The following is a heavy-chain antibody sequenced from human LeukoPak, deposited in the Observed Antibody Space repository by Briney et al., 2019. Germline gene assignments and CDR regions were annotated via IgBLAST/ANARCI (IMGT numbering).Heavy chain of an antibody. J-gene: IGHJ4*02. Sequence: PSQTLTLPCSLSGRPISQGDYYGPWIRQHPGKGLEWIVYIYYSGSTYYNPSLKSRVTISVHKSKNQFSLKLRSVPPAGTALYYRARGGGWLRLSFLDCRGRGTLVSVSS. CDR1: GRPISQGDYY. V-gene: IGHV4-31*03. D-gene: IGHD5-12*01. CDR3: ARGGGWLRLSFLDC. CDR2: IYYSGST.